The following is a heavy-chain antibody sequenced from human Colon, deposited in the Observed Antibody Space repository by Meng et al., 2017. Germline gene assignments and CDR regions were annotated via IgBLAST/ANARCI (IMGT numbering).Heavy chain of an antibody. V-gene: IGHV4-4*02. D-gene: IGHD1-26*01. CDR3: ARNGKWGFDY. CDR1: SGSISSSDW. J-gene: IGHJ4*02. CDR2: FSHSGTT. Sequence: GRLQESGPGLVKPSGTLSLTCAVSSGSISSSDWWSWVRLSPGKGLEWIGEFSHSGTTNYSPSLKSRSTISVDKSKSQFSLKLSSVTAADTAVYYCARNGKWGFDYWGQGTLVTVSS.